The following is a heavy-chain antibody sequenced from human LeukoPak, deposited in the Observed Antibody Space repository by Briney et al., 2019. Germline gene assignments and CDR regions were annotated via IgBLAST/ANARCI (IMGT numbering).Heavy chain of an antibody. V-gene: IGHV1-69*15. J-gene: IGHJ1*01. Sequence: ASVKVSCKASGGTFSSYAISWVRQAPGQGLEWMGRIIPIFGTANYAQKFQGRVTITADESTSTAYMELSSLRSEDTAVYYCARVVGYSSGWYGYFQHWGQGTLVTVSS. D-gene: IGHD6-19*01. CDR3: ARVVGYSSGWYGYFQH. CDR2: IIPIFGTA. CDR1: GGTFSSYA.